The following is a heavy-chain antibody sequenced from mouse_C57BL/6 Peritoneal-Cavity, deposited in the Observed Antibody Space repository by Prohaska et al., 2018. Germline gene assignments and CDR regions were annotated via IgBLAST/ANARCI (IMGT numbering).Heavy chain of an antibody. V-gene: IGHV4-1*01. Sequence: EVKLLQSGGGLVQPGGSLKLSCAASGIDFSRYWMSWVRRAPGKGLEWIGEINPDSSTINYAPSLKDKFIIPRDNAKNTLYLQMSKVRSEETALYYCATYYSNYWFAYWGQGTLVTVSA. J-gene: IGHJ3*01. CDR2: INPDSSTI. D-gene: IGHD2-5*01. CDR3: ATYYSNYWFAY. CDR1: GIDFSRYW.